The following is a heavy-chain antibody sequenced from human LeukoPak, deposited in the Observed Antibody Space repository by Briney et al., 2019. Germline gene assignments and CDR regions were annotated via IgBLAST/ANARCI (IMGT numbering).Heavy chain of an antibody. CDR3: TRDAPRYYDILTGYYGY. CDR2: IRSKAYGGTT. V-gene: IGHV3-49*03. Sequence: PGGSLRLSCTASGFTFGDYAMSWFRQAPGKGLEWVGFIRSKAYGGTTEYAASVKGRFTISRDDSKSIAYLQMNSLKTEDTAVYYCTRDAPRYYDILTGYYGYWGQGTLVTVSS. CDR1: GFTFGDYA. D-gene: IGHD3-9*01. J-gene: IGHJ4*02.